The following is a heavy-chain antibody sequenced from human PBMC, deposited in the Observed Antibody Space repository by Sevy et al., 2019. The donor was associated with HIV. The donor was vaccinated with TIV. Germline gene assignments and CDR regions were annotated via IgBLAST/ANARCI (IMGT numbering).Heavy chain of an antibody. CDR3: ARGGYYDTSGYISSYFDY. V-gene: IGHV4-38-2*01. CDR1: GYSISSGYY. CDR2: LYHTWNT. J-gene: IGHJ4*02. Sequence: SETLSLTCAVSGYSISSGYYWAWIRQPPGKGLEWIGSLYHTWNTYNPSLKSRVTILVDTSKNHFSLNLSPVTAADPAVFFLARGGYYDTSGYISSYFDYWGQGILVTVSS. D-gene: IGHD3-22*01.